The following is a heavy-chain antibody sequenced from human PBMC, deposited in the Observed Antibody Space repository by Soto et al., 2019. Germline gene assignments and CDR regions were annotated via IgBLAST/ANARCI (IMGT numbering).Heavy chain of an antibody. CDR1: GFTFSDFG. CDR3: ATKARVTNYLYEGMDV. Sequence: WGSLRLSCAASGFTFSDFGIHWVRQAPGKGLEWVAFISYDGSNKYSADTVKGRFTISRDNSKNTLFLHMGRLRAEDTAMYYCATKARVTNYLYEGMDVWGLGTTVTVSS. CDR2: ISYDGSNK. V-gene: IGHV3-30*03. J-gene: IGHJ6*02. D-gene: IGHD2-21*02.